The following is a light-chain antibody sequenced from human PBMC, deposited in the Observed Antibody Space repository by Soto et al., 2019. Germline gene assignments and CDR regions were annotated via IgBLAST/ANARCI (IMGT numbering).Light chain of an antibody. CDR2: GAS. CDR3: QQYGSSPLT. J-gene: IGKJ4*01. Sequence: EAVLTQSPATLSLSPGARAPLSCRARQSVSSYLAWYQQKPGQAPRLLIYGASSRATGMPDRISGSGSGTDFTLTISRLEPEDFAVYYCQQYGSSPLTFGGGTKVDIK. CDR1: QSVSSY. V-gene: IGKV3-20*01.